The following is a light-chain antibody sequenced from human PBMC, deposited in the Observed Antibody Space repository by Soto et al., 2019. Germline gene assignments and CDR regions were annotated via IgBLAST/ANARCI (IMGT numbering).Light chain of an antibody. V-gene: IGKV3-20*01. CDR3: QEYGSARGT. Sequence: EIVLTQSPGTLSLSPGERATLSCRASQTVSSSYLAWYQQKPGQAPRLLISGASSGVTGIPDRFSGSGSGTDFTLTISRLEPEDFAVYYCQEYGSARGTFGQGTKVDIK. CDR2: GAS. CDR1: QTVSSSY. J-gene: IGKJ1*01.